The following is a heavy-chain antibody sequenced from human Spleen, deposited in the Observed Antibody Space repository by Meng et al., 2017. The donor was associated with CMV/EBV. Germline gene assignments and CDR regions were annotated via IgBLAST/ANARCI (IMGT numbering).Heavy chain of an antibody. V-gene: IGHV1-2*06. D-gene: IGHD3-9*01. J-gene: IGHJ4*02. CDR2: INPNSGGT. CDR3: AREPFLRYFDWCFDY. CDR1: GYTFTGYY. Sequence: SGYTFTGYYRHWVRQAPGQGLEGMGRINPNSGGTNYAKKFQGRVTMTRDTSISTAYMELSRLRSDDTAVYYCAREPFLRYFDWCFDYWGQGTLVTVSS.